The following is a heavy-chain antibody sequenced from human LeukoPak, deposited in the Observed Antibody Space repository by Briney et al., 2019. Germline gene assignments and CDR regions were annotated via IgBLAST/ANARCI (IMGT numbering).Heavy chain of an antibody. CDR2: INPNSGGT. V-gene: IGHV1-2*02. CDR1: GYTFTGYY. J-gene: IGHJ5*02. D-gene: IGHD2-2*01. Sequence: GASVKVSCKASGYTFTGYYMHWVRQAPGQGLEWMGWINPNSGGTNYAQKFQGRVTMTRDTSISTAYMELSRLTSDDTAVYYCARGDQAHCSSTSCYLWFDPWGQGTLVTVSS. CDR3: ARGDQAHCSSTSCYLWFDP.